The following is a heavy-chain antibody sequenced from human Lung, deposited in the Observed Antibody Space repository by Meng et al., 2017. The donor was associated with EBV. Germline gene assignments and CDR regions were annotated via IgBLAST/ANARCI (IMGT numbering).Heavy chain of an antibody. CDR3: ARGYISSDWLRFDH. Sequence: QVQLVQSGAAVKKPGASVKLSCKTSGYIFTSYYMHWVRQAPGQGLEWMGIINPTTGTTTYAQKFQGRVSMTRDTSTTTVYMELSRLRSEDTAVYFCARGYISSDWLRFDHWGQGTLVTVSS. CDR2: INPTTGTT. D-gene: IGHD3-9*01. CDR1: GYIFTSYY. J-gene: IGHJ4*02. V-gene: IGHV1-46*01.